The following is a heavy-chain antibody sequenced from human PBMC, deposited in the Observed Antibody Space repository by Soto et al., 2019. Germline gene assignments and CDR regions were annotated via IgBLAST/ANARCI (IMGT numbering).Heavy chain of an antibody. J-gene: IGHJ4*02. D-gene: IGHD3-10*01. CDR1: GGTFSSYT. CDR2: IIPILGIA. Sequence: QVQLVQSGAEVKKPGSSVKVSCKASGGTFSSYTISWVRQAPGQGLEWMGRIIPILGIANYAQKFQGRVTITADKSTSTAYMELSSLRSEDTAVYYCARDVLYGSGSIDYWGQGTLVTVSS. V-gene: IGHV1-69*08. CDR3: ARDVLYGSGSIDY.